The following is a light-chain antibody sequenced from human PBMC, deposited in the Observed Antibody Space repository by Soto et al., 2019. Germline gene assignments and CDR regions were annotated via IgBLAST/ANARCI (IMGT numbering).Light chain of an antibody. CDR1: QSVYSN. J-gene: IGKJ4*01. Sequence: EIVMTQSPATLSVSPGQGATLSCRASQSVYSNLAWYQQKPGQAPRLLISGASTRATGVPARFSGSGSGTEFTLPITSLQSEDFAVYYCQHYNSWPLTFGGGTNVEIK. V-gene: IGKV3-15*01. CDR2: GAS. CDR3: QHYNSWPLT.